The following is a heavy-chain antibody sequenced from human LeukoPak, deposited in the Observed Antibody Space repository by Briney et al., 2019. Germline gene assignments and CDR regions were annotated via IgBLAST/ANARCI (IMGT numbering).Heavy chain of an antibody. D-gene: IGHD3-10*01. CDR1: GFTFSSYS. CDR3: ASGSPLDY. Sequence: GGSLRLSCAASGFTFSSYSMNWVRQAPGKGLEWVSSIGSSSSYIYYADSVKGRFTISRDNAKNSLYLQMNSLRAEDTAVYYCASGSPLDYWGQGTLVTVSS. J-gene: IGHJ4*02. V-gene: IGHV3-21*01. CDR2: IGSSSSYI.